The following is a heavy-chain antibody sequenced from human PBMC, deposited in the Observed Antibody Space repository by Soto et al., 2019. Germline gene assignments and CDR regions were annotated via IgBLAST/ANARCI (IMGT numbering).Heavy chain of an antibody. V-gene: IGHV1-18*01. Sequence: QVQLVQSGAEVKKPGASVKVSCKASGYTFTSYGISWVRQAPGQGLEWMGWISAYNGNTNYAQKLQCRVTMTTDTCMSIAYMDLRSLRAVDTAVYYCARDRSSGYPRVADYWVHGTLVTVSS. CDR1: GYTFTSYG. CDR2: ISAYNGNT. D-gene: IGHD3-22*01. CDR3: ARDRSSGYPRVADY. J-gene: IGHJ4*01.